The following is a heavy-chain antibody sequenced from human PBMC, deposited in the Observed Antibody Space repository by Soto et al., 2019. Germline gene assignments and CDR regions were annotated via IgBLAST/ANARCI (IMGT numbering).Heavy chain of an antibody. CDR1: GFTFTSSA. CDR2: IVVGSGNT. V-gene: IGHV1-58*01. D-gene: IGHD1-26*01. J-gene: IGHJ4*02. CDR3: ARDDSGFSGSHYIDYFND. Sequence: GASVKVSCKASGFTFTSSAVQWVRQARGQRLEWIGWIVVGSGNTNYAQKFQERVTITRDMSTGTAYMQLSSLTSEDTAVYYCARDDSGFSGSHYIDYFNDCGQGVRVTVSS.